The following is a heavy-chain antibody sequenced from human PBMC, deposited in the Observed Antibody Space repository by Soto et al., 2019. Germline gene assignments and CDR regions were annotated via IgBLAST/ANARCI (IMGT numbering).Heavy chain of an antibody. CDR1: GGSFSGYY. V-gene: IGHV4-34*01. J-gene: IGHJ6*02. CDR3: AREVRLFVCSSTSCYVYYYDGMDV. CDR2: INHSGST. D-gene: IGHD2-2*01. Sequence: SETLSLTCAVYGGSFSGYYWSWIRQPPGKGLEWIGEINHSGSTNYNPSLKSRVTISVDTSKNQFSLKLSSVTAADTAVYYCAREVRLFVCSSTSCYVYYYDGMDVWGQGNTVT.